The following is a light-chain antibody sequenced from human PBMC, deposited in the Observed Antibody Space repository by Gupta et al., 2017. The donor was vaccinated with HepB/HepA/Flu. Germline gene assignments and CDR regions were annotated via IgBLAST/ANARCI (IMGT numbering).Light chain of an antibody. CDR3: AAWEDSLWV. CDR1: SSNIGKNT. V-gene: IGLV1-44*01. Sequence: QSLLTQPPSASGTPGQRVIIPCSGGSSNIGKNTVTWYQQLPGTAPNLLIYSDKQRPSGVPDRFSGSRSGTSASLASGGLQAQDEDDYYWAAWEDSLWVFGGGTKLTVL. CDR2: SDK. J-gene: IGLJ3*02.